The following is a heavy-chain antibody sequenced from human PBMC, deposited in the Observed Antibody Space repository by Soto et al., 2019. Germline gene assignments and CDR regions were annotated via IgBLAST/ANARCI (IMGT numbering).Heavy chain of an antibody. CDR2: ISAYNGNT. Sequence: ASVKVSCKASGYTFTSYGISGVRQAPGQGLEWMGWISAYNGNTNYAQKRQGRVTMTTDTSTSTAYMELRSLRSDDTAVYYCARGSWGLYYYGMDVWGQGTTVTVSS. CDR1: GYTFTSYG. CDR3: ARGSWGLYYYGMDV. J-gene: IGHJ6*02. V-gene: IGHV1-18*04. D-gene: IGHD3-16*01.